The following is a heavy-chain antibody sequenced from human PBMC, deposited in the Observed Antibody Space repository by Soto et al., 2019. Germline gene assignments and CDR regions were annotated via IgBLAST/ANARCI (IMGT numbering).Heavy chain of an antibody. CDR1: GYDFTDYY. D-gene: IGHD3-3*01. V-gene: IGHV1-2*02. J-gene: IGHJ5*02. CDR2: IDPKTGES. Sequence: ASVKVSCRASGYDFTDYYIHWVRQAAGQGLEWLGWIDPKTGESSSAQKFEDRITLTRDRSISTTFLEVRALKYDDTAIYFCAKAGRDGWSGMFYFHPWGQGTRVTVSS. CDR3: AKAGRDGWSGMFYFHP.